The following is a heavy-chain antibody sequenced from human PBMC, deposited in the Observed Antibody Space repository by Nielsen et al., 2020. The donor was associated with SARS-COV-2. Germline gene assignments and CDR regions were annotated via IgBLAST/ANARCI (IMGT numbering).Heavy chain of an antibody. CDR2: ISSSSSYI. J-gene: IGHJ5*02. CDR1: GFTFSSYS. V-gene: IGHV3-21*01. Sequence: GESLKISCAASGFTFSSYSMNWVRQAPGKGLEWVSSISSSSSYIYYADSVKGRFTISRDNAKNSLYLQMNSLRAEDTAVYYCAKDGGYCSGGSCYSLWFDPWGQGTLVTVSS. CDR3: AKDGGYCSGGSCYSLWFDP. D-gene: IGHD2-15*01.